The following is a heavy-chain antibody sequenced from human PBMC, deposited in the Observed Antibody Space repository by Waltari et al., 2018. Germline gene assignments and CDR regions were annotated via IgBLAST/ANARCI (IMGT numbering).Heavy chain of an antibody. D-gene: IGHD6-19*01. J-gene: IGHJ2*01. CDR3: ARAVAGTDWYFDL. CDR2: IKQDGSEK. V-gene: IGHV3-7*03. CDR1: GFTFSSYW. Sequence: EVQLVESGGGLVQPGGSLRLSCAASGFTFSSYWMSWVRQAPGKGLEWVANIKQDGSEKYYVDSVKGRFTISRDDSKNSLYLQMNSLRGEDTAVYYCARAVAGTDWYFDLWGRGTLVTVSS.